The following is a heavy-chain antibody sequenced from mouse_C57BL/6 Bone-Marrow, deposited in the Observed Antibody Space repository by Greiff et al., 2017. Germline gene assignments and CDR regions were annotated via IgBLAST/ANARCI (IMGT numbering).Heavy chain of an antibody. V-gene: IGHV5-9-1*02. Sequence: EVKVEESGEGLVKPGGSLKLSCAASGFTFSSYAMSWVRQTPEKRLEWVAYISSGGDYIYYADTVKGRFPISRDNARNTLYLQMSSLKSEDTAMYYCTRVNYGSRTWYFDVWGTGTTVTVSS. CDR1: GFTFSSYA. J-gene: IGHJ1*03. CDR2: ISSGGDYI. CDR3: TRVNYGSRTWYFDV. D-gene: IGHD1-1*01.